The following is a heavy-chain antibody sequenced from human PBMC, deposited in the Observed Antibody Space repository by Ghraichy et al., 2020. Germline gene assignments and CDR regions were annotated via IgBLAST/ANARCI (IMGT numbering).Heavy chain of an antibody. J-gene: IGHJ3*02. CDR2: INWNGGST. CDR1: GFTFDDYG. V-gene: IGHV3-20*04. Sequence: GESLNISCAASGFTFDDYGMSWVRQAPGKGLEWVSGINWNGGSTGYADSVKGRFTISRDNAKNSLYLQMNSLRAEDTALYYCARDTYGGNNLDAFDIWGQGTMVTVSS. CDR3: ARDTYGGNNLDAFDI. D-gene: IGHD4-23*01.